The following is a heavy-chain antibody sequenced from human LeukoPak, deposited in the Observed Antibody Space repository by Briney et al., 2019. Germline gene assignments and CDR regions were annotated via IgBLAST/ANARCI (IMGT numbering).Heavy chain of an antibody. Sequence: ASVKVSCKASGYTFTGYYMHWVRQAPGQGLEWMGWINPNSGGTNYAQKFQGRVTMTRDTSISTAYMELSRLRSDDTAVYYCARDGRVRDGFQRQAYWGQGTLVTVSS. D-gene: IGHD5-24*01. V-gene: IGHV1-2*02. CDR2: INPNSGGT. CDR1: GYTFTGYY. J-gene: IGHJ4*02. CDR3: ARDGRVRDGFQRQAY.